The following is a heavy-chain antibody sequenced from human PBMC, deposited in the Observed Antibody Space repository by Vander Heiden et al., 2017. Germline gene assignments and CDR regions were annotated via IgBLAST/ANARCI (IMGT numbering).Heavy chain of an antibody. CDR1: GFTYSSYG. D-gene: IGHD3-22*01. CDR2: IGYDGSNK. V-gene: IGHV3-33*01. J-gene: IGHJ4*02. Sequence: QAQLVDPGGGVVQPGRSVSLPCAAPGFTYSSYGLHWARQAPGKGLEWVAVIGYDGSNKYYADSVKGRFTISRDNSKNTLYLQMNSLRDEDTAVYYCAGGGEGGYLIDYWGQGTLVTGSS. CDR3: AGGGEGGYLIDY.